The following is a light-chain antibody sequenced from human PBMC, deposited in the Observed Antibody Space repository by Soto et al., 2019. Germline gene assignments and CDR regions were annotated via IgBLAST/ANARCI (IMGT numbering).Light chain of an antibody. CDR3: QQYGGSPFT. CDR1: QSVSVNS. Sequence: EIGLTQSPGTLYLSPGERATLSCRAIQSVSVNSLAWYQQKGGQAPRLLIYAASTRATGVPDRFSGTGSGTDFALTISRLETDDSAVYYCQQYGGSPFTSGPGTKVDIK. J-gene: IGKJ3*01. CDR2: AAS. V-gene: IGKV3-20*01.